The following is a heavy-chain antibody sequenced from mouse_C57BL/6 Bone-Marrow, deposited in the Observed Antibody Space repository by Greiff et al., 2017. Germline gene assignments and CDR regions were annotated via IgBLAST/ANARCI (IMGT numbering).Heavy chain of an antibody. CDR1: GYTFTSYW. V-gene: IGHV1-55*01. CDR3: AREGLTTVVARGYFDY. D-gene: IGHD1-1*01. CDR2: IYPGSGSN. J-gene: IGHJ2*01. Sequence: QVQLQQPGAELVKPGASVKMSCKASGYTFTSYWITWVKQRPGQGLEWIGDIYPGSGSNNYNEKFKSKATLTVDTSSSTAYMQLSSLTSEDSAVFFCAREGLTTVVARGYFDYWGQGTTLTVSS.